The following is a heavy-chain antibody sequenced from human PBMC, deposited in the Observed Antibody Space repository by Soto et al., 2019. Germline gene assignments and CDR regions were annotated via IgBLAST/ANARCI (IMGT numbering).Heavy chain of an antibody. CDR3: ARDKAGYNSGWYFYGMDV. CDR1: GFTFSSYG. CDR2: IWYDGSNN. V-gene: IGHV3-33*01. Sequence: QVQLVESGGGVVQPGRSLRLSCAASGFTFSSYGMHWVRQAPGKGLEWVAIIWYDGSNNYYAESVKGRFTISRDNSKNTLYLQMNSLSAEDTAVYYCARDKAGYNSGWYFYGMDVWGQGTTVTVSS. D-gene: IGHD6-19*01. J-gene: IGHJ6*02.